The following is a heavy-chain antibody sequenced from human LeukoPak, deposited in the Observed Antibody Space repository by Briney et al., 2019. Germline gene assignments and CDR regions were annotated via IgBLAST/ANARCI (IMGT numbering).Heavy chain of an antibody. CDR1: GGSFSGYY. J-gene: IGHJ6*03. V-gene: IGHV4-34*01. D-gene: IGHD2-2*02. CDR3: AGCWAPRNIVVVPATISRRGYYNYSMDV. Sequence: SETLSLTCAVSGGSFSGYYWSWIRQPPGKGLEWIGEIKHSGSTNYNPALMSRGTILVDTSKNQLSLKLSSVTAADAAVDYCAGCWAPRNIVVVPATISRRGYYNYSMDVCGKGTTVTVSS. CDR2: IKHSGST.